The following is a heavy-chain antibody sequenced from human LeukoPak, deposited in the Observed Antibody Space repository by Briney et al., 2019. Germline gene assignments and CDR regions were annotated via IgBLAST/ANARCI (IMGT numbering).Heavy chain of an antibody. CDR1: GFTFSSYA. CDR3: ARYCSGGSCPHYYYGMDV. J-gene: IGHJ6*04. V-gene: IGHV3-30*04. D-gene: IGHD2-15*01. Sequence: GGSLRPSCAASGFTFSSYAMHWVRQAPGKGLEWVAVISYDGSNKYYADSVKGRFTISRDNSKNTLYLQMNSLRAEDTAVYYCARYCSGGSCPHYYYGMDVWGKGTTVTVSS. CDR2: ISYDGSNK.